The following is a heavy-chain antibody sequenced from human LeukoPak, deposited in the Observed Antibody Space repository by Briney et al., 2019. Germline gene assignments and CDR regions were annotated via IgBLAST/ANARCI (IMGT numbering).Heavy chain of an antibody. Sequence: ASVKVSCKASGYTFTGYYMHWVRQAPGQGLEWMGWINPNSGGTNYAQKFQGRVTMTRDTSISTAYMELSRLRSDDTAVYYCARDLRVTYYDILTGYSRFGYWGQGTLVTVSS. CDR1: GYTFTGYY. CDR2: INPNSGGT. CDR3: ARDLRVTYYDILTGYSRFGY. J-gene: IGHJ4*02. D-gene: IGHD3-9*01. V-gene: IGHV1-2*02.